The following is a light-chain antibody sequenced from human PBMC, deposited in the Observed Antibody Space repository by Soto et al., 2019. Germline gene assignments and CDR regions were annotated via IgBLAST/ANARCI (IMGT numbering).Light chain of an antibody. Sequence: EIQMTQSPSTLFASVGDTVTVTCRASQSVSSWLAWYQQKPGKAPKLLIYKASTLKSGVPSRFSGSGSGTEFTLTISSLQPDDFATYYCQHYNSYSEAFGQGTKVDIK. V-gene: IGKV1-5*03. J-gene: IGKJ1*01. CDR1: QSVSSW. CDR2: KAS. CDR3: QHYNSYSEA.